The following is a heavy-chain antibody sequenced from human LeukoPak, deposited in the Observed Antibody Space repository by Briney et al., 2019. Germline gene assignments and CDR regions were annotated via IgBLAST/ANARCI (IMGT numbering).Heavy chain of an antibody. D-gene: IGHD6-25*01. CDR1: GYTFTSYY. V-gene: IGHV1-46*01. CDR2: INPSGGTT. J-gene: IGHJ4*02. Sequence: ASVKVSCKASGYTFTSYYFHRVRQAPGKGLEWMGVINPSGGTTTYSRNFQGRINMARDTSTSTVYMELSSLRSEDSAVYYCARVEGYSSGWNSPPYFQYWGQGTLVTVSS. CDR3: ARVEGYSSGWNSPPYFQY.